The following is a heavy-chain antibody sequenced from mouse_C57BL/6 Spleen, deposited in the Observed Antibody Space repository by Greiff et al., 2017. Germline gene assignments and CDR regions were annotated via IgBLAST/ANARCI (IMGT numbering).Heavy chain of an antibody. J-gene: IGHJ3*01. CDR3: ARESYGAY. D-gene: IGHD1-1*02. Sequence: QVQLQQPGAELVRPGTSVKLSCKASGYTFTSYWMHWVKQRPGQGLEWIGVIDPSDSYTNSNQKFKGKATLTVDTSASTAYMQLSSLTSEDSAVYYCARESYGAYWGQGTLVTVSA. V-gene: IGHV1-59*01. CDR2: IDPSDSYT. CDR1: GYTFTSYW.